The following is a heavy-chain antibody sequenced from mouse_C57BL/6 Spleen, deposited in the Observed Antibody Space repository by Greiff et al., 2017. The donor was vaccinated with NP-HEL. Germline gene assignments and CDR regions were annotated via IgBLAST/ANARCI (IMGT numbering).Heavy chain of an antibody. V-gene: IGHV1-61*01. CDR3: ARLDYGSSDGGGFDY. D-gene: IGHD1-1*01. J-gene: IGHJ2*01. CDR1: GYTFTSYW. Sequence: QVQLQQPGAELVRPGSSVKLSCKASGYTFTSYWMDWVKQRPGQGLEWIGNIYPSDSETHYNPTFKDKATLTVDKSSSTAYMQLSSLTSEDSAVYYCARLDYGSSDGGGFDYWGQGTTLTVSS. CDR2: IYPSDSET.